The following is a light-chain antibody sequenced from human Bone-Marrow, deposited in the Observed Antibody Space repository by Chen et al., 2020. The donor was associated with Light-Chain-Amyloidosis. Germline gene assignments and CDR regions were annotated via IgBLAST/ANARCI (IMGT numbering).Light chain of an antibody. CDR2: DDR. Sequence: SYVLTQPPSVSVAPRKTLMISCGGGSIGSKSVHWYQQKPGQAPVLVVYDDRDRPSGIPERFSGSNSGNTATLTISRVEAGDEADYYCQVWDNGSDHYVFGAGTKVTVL. V-gene: IGLV3-21*03. CDR3: QVWDNGSDHYV. CDR1: SIGSKS. J-gene: IGLJ1*01.